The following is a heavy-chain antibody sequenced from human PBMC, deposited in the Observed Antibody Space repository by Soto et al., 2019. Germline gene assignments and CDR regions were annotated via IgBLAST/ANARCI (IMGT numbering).Heavy chain of an antibody. CDR3: AADPPGYCSSTSCNRAFDI. V-gene: IGHV1-58*02. Sequence: ASVKVSCKASGFTFTSSAMQWVRQARGQRLEWIGWIVVGSGNTNYAQKFQERVTITRDMSTSTAYMELSSLRSEDTAVYYCAADPPGYCSSTSCNRAFDIWGQGTMVTVSS. D-gene: IGHD2-2*01. J-gene: IGHJ3*02. CDR2: IVVGSGNT. CDR1: GFTFTSSA.